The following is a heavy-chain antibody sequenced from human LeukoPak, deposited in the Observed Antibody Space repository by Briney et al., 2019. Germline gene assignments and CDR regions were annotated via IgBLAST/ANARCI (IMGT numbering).Heavy chain of an antibody. D-gene: IGHD3-22*01. CDR1: GVTFSSYA. V-gene: IGHV3-30*04. J-gene: IGHJ4*02. CDR2: ISYDGSNK. CDR3: ARVKWLSKGPNDY. Sequence: GVSLRLSCAASGVTFSSYAMHWVRQAPGKGLEWVAVISYDGSNKYYADSVKGRFTISRDNSKNTLYLQMNSLRAEDTAVYYCARVKWLSKGPNDYWGQGTLVTFSS.